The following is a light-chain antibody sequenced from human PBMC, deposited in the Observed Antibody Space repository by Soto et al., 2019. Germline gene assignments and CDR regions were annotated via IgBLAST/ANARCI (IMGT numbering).Light chain of an antibody. CDR2: WAS. Sequence: DIVMTQSPDSLAVSLGERATINWKSSQSISYSSDNKDYLAWYQQKPGQPPKLLIYWASTRESGVPDRFSGSGSGTDFTLTISSLQAEDVAVYYCQQYYSTPFFGPGTKVDIK. V-gene: IGKV4-1*01. CDR1: QSISYSSDNKDY. J-gene: IGKJ3*01. CDR3: QQYYSTPF.